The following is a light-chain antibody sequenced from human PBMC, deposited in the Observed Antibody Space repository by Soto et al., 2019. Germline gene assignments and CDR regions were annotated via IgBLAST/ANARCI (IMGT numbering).Light chain of an antibody. Sequence: DIQMTQSPSPLSASVGDRVTITCRASQSISSYLNWYQQKPGKAPKLMIYAASSLQSGVPSRFSGSGSGTDFTLTISSLQPEDFATYYCQQSYSTFWTLGQGTKVDIK. CDR1: QSISSY. CDR3: QQSYSTFWT. CDR2: AAS. V-gene: IGKV1-39*01. J-gene: IGKJ1*01.